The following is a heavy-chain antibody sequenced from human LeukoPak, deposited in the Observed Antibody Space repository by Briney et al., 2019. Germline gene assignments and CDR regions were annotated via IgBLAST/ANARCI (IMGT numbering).Heavy chain of an antibody. CDR3: ARDILGRSNGGSNYFGMEV. D-gene: IGHD2-15*01. CDR1: GYTFTDYY. V-gene: IGHV1-2*04. Sequence: ASVKFSCKASGYTFTDYYMHWVRQAPGQGLEWMGCINLYSGGAHYAQKFQDWLSMTRDTSINTAYMELSSLRSDDTAVYYCARDILGRSNGGSNYFGMEVWGQGTTVTVSS. CDR2: INLYSGGA. J-gene: IGHJ6*02.